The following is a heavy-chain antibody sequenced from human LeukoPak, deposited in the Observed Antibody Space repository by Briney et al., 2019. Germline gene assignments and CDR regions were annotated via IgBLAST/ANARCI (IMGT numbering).Heavy chain of an antibody. V-gene: IGHV1-46*01. CDR3: ARDFSGEWEQVTGWWLDP. J-gene: IGHJ5*02. Sequence: ASVKVSCKASGYTFGTHWMHWVRQAPGQGLEWMGIINPSGDFRSYAQKFKGRVTVTRDMSTRTVSMELSDLRPDDTAVYYCARDFSGEWEQVTGWWLDPWGQGTLVIVSS. D-gene: IGHD3-16*01. CDR2: INPSGDFR. CDR1: GYTFGTHW.